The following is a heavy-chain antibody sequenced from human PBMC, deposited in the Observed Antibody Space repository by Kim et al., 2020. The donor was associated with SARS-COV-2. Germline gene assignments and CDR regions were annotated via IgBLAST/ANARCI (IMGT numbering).Heavy chain of an antibody. Sequence: ASVKVSCKASGYTFTGYYMHWVRQAPGQGLEWMGWINPNSGGTNYAQKFQGRVTMTRDTSISTAYMELSRLRSDDTAVYYCARDLWFGEFPVSYWGQGTLVTVSS. J-gene: IGHJ4*02. CDR1: GYTFTGYY. V-gene: IGHV1-2*02. D-gene: IGHD3-10*01. CDR3: ARDLWFGEFPVSY. CDR2: INPNSGGT.